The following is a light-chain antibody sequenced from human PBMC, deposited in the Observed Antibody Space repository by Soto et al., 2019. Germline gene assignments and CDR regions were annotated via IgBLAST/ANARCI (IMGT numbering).Light chain of an antibody. CDR1: SSDVGGHNS. CDR2: DVS. CDR3: SSFTSSVTYV. V-gene: IGLV2-14*01. Sequence: QSALTQPASVSGSPGQSITISCTGTSSDVGGHNSVSWYRQDPGKAPELMIYDVSNRPSGVSDRFSGSKSGNTASLTISGLQIEDEADYYCSSFTSSVTYVFGIGTKVTVL. J-gene: IGLJ1*01.